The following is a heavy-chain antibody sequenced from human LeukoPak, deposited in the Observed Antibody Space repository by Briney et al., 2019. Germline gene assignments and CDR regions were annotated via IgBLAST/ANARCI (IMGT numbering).Heavy chain of an antibody. CDR3: ASIDGRRGSFDY. D-gene: IGHD3-10*01. J-gene: IGHJ4*02. V-gene: IGHV4-39*07. CDR2: IYYSGNT. Sequence: SETLSLTCIVSGGSISTSAYYWGWIRQPPGEGLQWIGSIYYSGNTYYNSSLKSRVTISVDTSKNQFSLKLSSVTAADTAVYYCASIDGRRGSFDYWGQGTLVTVSS. CDR1: GGSISTSAYY.